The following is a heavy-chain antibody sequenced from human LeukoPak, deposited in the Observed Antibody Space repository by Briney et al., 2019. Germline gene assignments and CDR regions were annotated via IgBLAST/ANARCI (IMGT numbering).Heavy chain of an antibody. J-gene: IGHJ1*01. V-gene: IGHV3-23*01. CDR2: ISGSGGST. D-gene: IGHD3-10*01. CDR3: AKPYGSGSYAEYFQH. CDR1: XA. Sequence: XAMSWXRQXPXXXXEWVSVISGSGGSTYYADSVKGRFTISRDNSKNTLYLQMNSLRAEDTAVYYCAKPYGSGSYAEYFQHWGQGTLVTVSS.